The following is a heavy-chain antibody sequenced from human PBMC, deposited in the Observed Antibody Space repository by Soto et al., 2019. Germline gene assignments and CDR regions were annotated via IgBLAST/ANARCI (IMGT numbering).Heavy chain of an antibody. D-gene: IGHD6-19*01. V-gene: IGHV4-39*01. Sequence: QLQLQESGPGLVKPSETLSLTCTVSGGSISSSSYYWGWIRQPPGKGLEWIGSIYYSGSTYYNPSLKSRVTISVDTSKNQFSLKLSSVTAADTAVYYCARHKDTHSGWFYYYYYGMDVWGQGTTVTVSS. CDR2: IYYSGST. J-gene: IGHJ6*02. CDR3: ARHKDTHSGWFYYYYYGMDV. CDR1: GGSISSSSYY.